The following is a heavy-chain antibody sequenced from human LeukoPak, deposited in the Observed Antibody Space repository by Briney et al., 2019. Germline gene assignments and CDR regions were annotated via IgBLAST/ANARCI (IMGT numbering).Heavy chain of an antibody. Sequence: GGSLRLSCAASGFTFSSYSMTWVRQAPGKGLEWVSSISSSSSYIYYADSVKGRFTISRDNAKNSLYLQMNSLRAEDTAVYYCARDHSRKFDYWGQGTLVTVSS. CDR1: GFTFSSYS. CDR2: ISSSSSYI. D-gene: IGHD1-14*01. J-gene: IGHJ4*02. V-gene: IGHV3-21*01. CDR3: ARDHSRKFDY.